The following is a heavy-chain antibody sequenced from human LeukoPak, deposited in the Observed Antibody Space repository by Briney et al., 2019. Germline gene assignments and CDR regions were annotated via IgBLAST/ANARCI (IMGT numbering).Heavy chain of an antibody. D-gene: IGHD3-3*01. Sequence: SETLSLTCVVYGGSFSGYYWSWIRQPPGKGLEWIGEINHSGSTNYNPSLKSRVTISVDTSKNQFSLKLSSVTAADTAVYYCARGGYGFLKYYYYYMDVWGKGTTVTVSS. V-gene: IGHV4-34*01. CDR3: ARGGYGFLKYYYYYMDV. CDR1: GGSFSGYY. J-gene: IGHJ6*03. CDR2: INHSGST.